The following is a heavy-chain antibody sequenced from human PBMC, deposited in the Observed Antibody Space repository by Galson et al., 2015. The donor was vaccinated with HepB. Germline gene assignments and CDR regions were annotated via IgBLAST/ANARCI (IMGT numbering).Heavy chain of an antibody. V-gene: IGHV3-23*01. D-gene: IGHD3-3*01. Sequence: SLRLSCAASGFTFSNYGMSWVRQAPGKGLEWVSGISGNGRKTQYSDSVKGRFIISRDNSNSSLHLQMNNLRADDTAVYYCAKDRIVTIFGVAPFLHWGQGILGTVSS. CDR1: GFTFSNYG. CDR3: AKDRIVTIFGVAPFLH. CDR2: ISGNGRKT. J-gene: IGHJ1*01.